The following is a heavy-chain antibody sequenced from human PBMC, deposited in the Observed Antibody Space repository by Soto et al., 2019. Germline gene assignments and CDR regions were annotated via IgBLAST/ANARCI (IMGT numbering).Heavy chain of an antibody. J-gene: IGHJ5*02. Sequence: PGGSLRLSCAASGFTSSSYAMSWVRQAPGKGLEWVSAISGSGGSTYYADSVKGRFTISRDNSKNTLYLQMNSLRAEDTAVYYCAKDSRLRVRIRDNWFDPWGQGTLVTVSS. CDR2: ISGSGGST. CDR3: AKDSRLRVRIRDNWFDP. D-gene: IGHD2-15*01. V-gene: IGHV3-23*01. CDR1: GFTSSSYA.